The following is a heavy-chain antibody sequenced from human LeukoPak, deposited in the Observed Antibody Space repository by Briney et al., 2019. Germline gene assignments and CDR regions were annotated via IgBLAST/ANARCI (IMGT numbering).Heavy chain of an antibody. CDR3: AKTHYYDSSGYYQYYFDY. Sequence: GGSLRLSCAASGFTFSSYAMSWVRQAPGKGLEWVSAIIGSGGSTYYADSVKGRFTISRDNSKNTLYLQMNSLRAEDTAVYYCAKTHYYDSSGYYQYYFDYWGQGTLVTVSS. D-gene: IGHD3-22*01. CDR2: IIGSGGST. CDR1: GFTFSSYA. J-gene: IGHJ4*02. V-gene: IGHV3-23*01.